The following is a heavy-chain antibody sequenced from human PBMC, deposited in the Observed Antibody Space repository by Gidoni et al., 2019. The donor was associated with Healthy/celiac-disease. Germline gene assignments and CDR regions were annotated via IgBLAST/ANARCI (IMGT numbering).Heavy chain of an antibody. D-gene: IGHD2-21*02. J-gene: IGHJ4*02. CDR2: ISAYTGNT. V-gene: IGHV1-18*04. CDR3: AREYCGGDCYRPDYFDY. CDR1: VSTFTSSG. Sequence: QVQLVQCGAGVQKPAASVTVSCQASVSTFTSSGISWVRQAPGQGLEWMGWISAYTGNTNNAQKLKGRVTMTTDTSTSTAYMERRSLRSDDTAEYYGAREYCGGDCYRPDYFDYWGQGTLVTVSS.